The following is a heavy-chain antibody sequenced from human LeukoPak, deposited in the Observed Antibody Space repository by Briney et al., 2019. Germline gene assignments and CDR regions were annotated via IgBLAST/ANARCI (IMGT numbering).Heavy chain of an antibody. CDR2: IYYSGTT. Sequence: SETLSLTCTVSGGSISSSSYCWGWIRQPPGKGLEWIGSIYYSGTTYQNPSLRSRVTISVDTSKNQFSLRLSSVTAADTAVYFCATHGGTYYRPFDYWGQGTLVTVSS. D-gene: IGHD1-26*01. CDR3: ATHGGTYYRPFDY. CDR1: GGSISSSSYC. V-gene: IGHV4-39*01. J-gene: IGHJ4*02.